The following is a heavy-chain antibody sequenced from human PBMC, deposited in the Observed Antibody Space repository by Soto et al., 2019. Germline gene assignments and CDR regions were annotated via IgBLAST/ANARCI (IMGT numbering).Heavy chain of an antibody. CDR1: GDSVSSNSVS. D-gene: IGHD6-19*01. Sequence: SQTLSLTCAISGDSVSSNSVSWNWIRQSPSRGLEWLGRTYYRSKWHYDYAFSVKSRVTINPDTSTNQFSLQLDSVTPDDTAVYYCAREEGIAVAVLDYWSQGTQVTVSS. J-gene: IGHJ4*02. CDR3: AREEGIAVAVLDY. CDR2: TYYRSKWHY. V-gene: IGHV6-1*01.